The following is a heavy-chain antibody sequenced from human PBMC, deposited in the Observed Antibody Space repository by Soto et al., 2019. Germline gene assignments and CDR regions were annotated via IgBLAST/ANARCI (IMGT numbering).Heavy chain of an antibody. CDR3: ARVHRPRELDRPVAFDI. CDR2: MNPNSGNT. D-gene: IGHD1-1*01. J-gene: IGHJ3*02. Sequence: ASVKVSCKASGYTFTSYDINWVRQATGQGLKWMGWMNPNSGNTGYAQKFQGRVTMTRNTSISTAYMELSSLRSEDTAVYYCARVHRPRELDRPVAFDIWGQGTMVTVSS. V-gene: IGHV1-8*01. CDR1: GYTFTSYD.